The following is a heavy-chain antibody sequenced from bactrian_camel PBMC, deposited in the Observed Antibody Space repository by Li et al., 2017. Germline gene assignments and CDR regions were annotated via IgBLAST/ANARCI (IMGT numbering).Heavy chain of an antibody. Sequence: HVQLVESGGGLVQPGGSLRLSCEVSEIPYNRACMGWFRQASGKGLEWVARIYDDGRYKYYADSVKGRFTISKDNAKNTLYLQMNSLKPEDTAVYYCAADPSRELWVGYPPYKYWGQGTQVTVS. CDR3: AADPSRELWVGYPPYKY. CDR1: EIPYNRAC. D-gene: IGHD5*01. J-gene: IGHJ4*01. V-gene: IGHV3-2*01. CDR2: IYDDGRYK.